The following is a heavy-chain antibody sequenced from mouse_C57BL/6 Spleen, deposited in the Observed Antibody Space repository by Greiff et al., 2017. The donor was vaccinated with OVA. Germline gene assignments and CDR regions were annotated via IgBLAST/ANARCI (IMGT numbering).Heavy chain of an antibody. D-gene: IGHD2-3*01. CDR1: GYTFTSYT. V-gene: IGHV1-4*01. CDR3: GGDGYYAAY. Sequence: QVQLQQSGAELARPGASVKMSCKASGYTFTSYTMHWVKQRPGQGLEWIGYINPSSGYTKYNQKFKDKATLTADKSSSTAYMQLSSLTSEDSAVYYCGGDGYYAAYWGQGTLVTVSA. CDR2: INPSSGYT. J-gene: IGHJ3*01.